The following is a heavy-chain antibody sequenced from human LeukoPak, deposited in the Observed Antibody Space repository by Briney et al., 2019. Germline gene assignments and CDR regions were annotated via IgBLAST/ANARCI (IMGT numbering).Heavy chain of an antibody. D-gene: IGHD3-22*01. CDR1: GFTFSSYE. CDR3: ARDAYDSSGYYSPYDAFDI. J-gene: IGHJ3*02. V-gene: IGHV3-48*03. Sequence: GRSLRLSCAASGFTFSSYEMNWVRQAPGKGLEWVSYISSSGSTIYYADSVKGRFTISRDNAKNSLYLQMNSLRAEDTAVYYCARDAYDSSGYYSPYDAFDIWGQGTMVTVSS. CDR2: ISSSGSTI.